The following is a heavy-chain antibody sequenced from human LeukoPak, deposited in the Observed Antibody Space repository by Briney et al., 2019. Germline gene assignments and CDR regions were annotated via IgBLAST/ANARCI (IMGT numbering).Heavy chain of an antibody. J-gene: IGHJ5*02. CDR2: ISYDGSNK. CDR3: AKDYCSGGSCNWFDP. V-gene: IGHV3-30*18. CDR1: GFTFSGYG. D-gene: IGHD2-15*01. Sequence: PGRSLRLSCAASGFTFSGYGIHWVRQAPGKELGWVAVISYDGSNKYYADSVKGRFTISRDNSKNTLYLQMNSLRAEDTAVYYCAKDYCSGGSCNWFDPWGQGTLVTVSS.